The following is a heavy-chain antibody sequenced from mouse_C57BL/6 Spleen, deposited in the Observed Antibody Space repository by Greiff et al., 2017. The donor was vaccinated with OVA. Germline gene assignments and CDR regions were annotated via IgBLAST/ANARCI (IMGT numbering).Heavy chain of an antibody. V-gene: IGHV1-59*01. D-gene: IGHD2-5*01. Sequence: VQLQQSGAELVRPGTSVKLSCKASGYTFTSYWMHWVKQRPGQGLEWIGVIDPSDSYTNYNQKFKGKATLTVDTSSSTAYMQLSSLTSEDSAVYYCASSYYSNPYAMDYWGQGTSVTVSS. CDR1: GYTFTSYW. CDR2: IDPSDSYT. CDR3: ASSYYSNPYAMDY. J-gene: IGHJ4*01.